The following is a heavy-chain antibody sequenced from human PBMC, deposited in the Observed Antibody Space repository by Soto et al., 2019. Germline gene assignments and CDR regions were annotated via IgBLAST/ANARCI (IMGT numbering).Heavy chain of an antibody. D-gene: IGHD3-22*01. V-gene: IGHV3-73*01. CDR2: IRSKANSYAT. CDR3: ARGIVVVITEDDHFDY. J-gene: IGHJ4*02. CDR1: GFTFSGSA. Sequence: PGGSLSLSCAASGFTFSGSAMHWVRQASGKGLEWVGRIRSKANSYATAYAASVKGRFTISRDDSKNTAYLQMNSLRAEDTAVYYCARGIVVVITEDDHFDYWGQGTLVTVSS.